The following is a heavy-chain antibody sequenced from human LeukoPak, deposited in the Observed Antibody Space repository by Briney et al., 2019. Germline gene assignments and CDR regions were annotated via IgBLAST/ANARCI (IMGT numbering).Heavy chain of an antibody. D-gene: IGHD3-22*01. CDR2: IDCSGST. Sequence: PSETLSLTCTVSGGSISSYYWSWIRQPPGKGLEWIGYIDCSGSTNYNPSLKSRVTISIDTSKNQFSLKLSSVTAADTAVYYCARVKRYHSDSSGYYFFDPWGQGTLVTVSS. CDR1: GGSISSYY. J-gene: IGHJ5*02. CDR3: ARVKRYHSDSSGYYFFDP. V-gene: IGHV4-59*01.